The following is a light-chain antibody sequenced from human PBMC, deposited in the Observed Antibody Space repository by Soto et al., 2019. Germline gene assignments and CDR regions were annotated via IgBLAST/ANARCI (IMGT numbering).Light chain of an antibody. CDR2: AAS. J-gene: IGKJ5*01. CDR3: QQLHDYPIT. CDR1: QGISTY. V-gene: IGKV1-39*01. Sequence: DIQMAQSPSSLSSSLGYIVTITFRASQGISTYLKWYQQKPGKAPKLLIYAASSLQSGVPSRFSGSGSGTDFTLTISSLQPEDFATYYCQQLHDYPITFGQGTRLEIK.